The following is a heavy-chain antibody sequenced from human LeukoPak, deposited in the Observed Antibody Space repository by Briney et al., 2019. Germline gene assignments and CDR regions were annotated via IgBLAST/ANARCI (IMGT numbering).Heavy chain of an antibody. CDR1: GFTFSSYE. D-gene: IGHD3-3*01. J-gene: IGHJ4*02. V-gene: IGHV3-48*03. CDR3: ARGEAGEYYDFWSGYSQGGFDY. Sequence: PGGSLRLSCAASGFTFSSYEMNWVRQAPGKGLEWVSYISSSGSTIYYADSVKGRFTISRDNAKNSLYLQMNSLRAEDTAVYYCARGEAGEYYDFWSGYSQGGFDYWDQGTLVTVSS. CDR2: ISSSGSTI.